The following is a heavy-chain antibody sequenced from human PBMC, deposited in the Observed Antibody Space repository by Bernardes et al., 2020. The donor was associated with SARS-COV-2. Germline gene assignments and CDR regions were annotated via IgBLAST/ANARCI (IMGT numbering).Heavy chain of an antibody. CDR3: ASQEYYYDSSGYYGWFDP. Sequence: ASVKVSCKASGYTFTGYYMHWVRQAPGQGLEWMGWINPNSGGTNYAQKFQGRVTMTRDTSISTAYMELGRLRSDDTAVYYCASQEYYYDSSGYYGWFDPWGQGTLVTVSS. D-gene: IGHD3-22*01. J-gene: IGHJ5*02. V-gene: IGHV1-2*02. CDR1: GYTFTGYY. CDR2: INPNSGGT.